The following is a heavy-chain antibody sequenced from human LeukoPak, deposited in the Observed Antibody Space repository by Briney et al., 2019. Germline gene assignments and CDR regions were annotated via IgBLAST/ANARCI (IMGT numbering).Heavy chain of an antibody. CDR2: IYYSGST. Sequence: PSETLSLTCTVSGGSISSYYWSWIRQPPGKGLEWIGYIYYSGSTNYNPSLKSRVTISVDTSKNQFSLKLSSVTAADTAVYYCASPPYDFWSGYSSHYMDVWGKGTTVTVSS. J-gene: IGHJ6*03. CDR1: GGSISSYY. D-gene: IGHD3-3*01. V-gene: IGHV4-59*01. CDR3: ASPPYDFWSGYSSHYMDV.